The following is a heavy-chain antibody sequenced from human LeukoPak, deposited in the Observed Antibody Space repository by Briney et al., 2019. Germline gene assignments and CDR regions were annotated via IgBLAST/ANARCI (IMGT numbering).Heavy chain of an antibody. J-gene: IGHJ4*02. CDR2: ISGSGGST. Sequence: GGSLRLSCAASGFTFSTYWMHWVRQAPGKGLEWVSAISGSGGSTYYADSVKGRFTISRDNSKNTLYLQMNSLRAEDTAVYYCAKGGAARYFDYWGQGTLVTVSS. CDR1: GFTFSTYW. CDR3: AKGGAARYFDY. D-gene: IGHD6-13*01. V-gene: IGHV3-23*01.